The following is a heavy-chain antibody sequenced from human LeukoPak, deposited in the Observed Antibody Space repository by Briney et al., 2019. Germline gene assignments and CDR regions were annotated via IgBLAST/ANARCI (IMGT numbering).Heavy chain of an antibody. Sequence: ASVKVSCKASGYTFTSYDINWVRQATGQGLEWMGWMNPNSGNTGYAQKFQGRVTITRNTSISTAYMELSSLRSEDTAVYYCARGKVRYYYNYMDVWGKGTTVTVSS. CDR2: MNPNSGNT. CDR3: ARGKVRYYYNYMDV. J-gene: IGHJ6*03. V-gene: IGHV1-8*03. CDR1: GYTFTSYD.